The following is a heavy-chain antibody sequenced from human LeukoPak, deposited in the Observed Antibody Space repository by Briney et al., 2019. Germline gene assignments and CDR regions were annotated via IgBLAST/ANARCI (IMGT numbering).Heavy chain of an antibody. J-gene: IGHJ5*02. Sequence: NPGGSLRLSCAASGFTFSSYSMNWVRQAPGKGLEWVSSISSSSSYIYYADSVKGRFTISRDNAKNSLYLQMNSLRAEDTAVYYCARDNGPYDLWSGCPVPSGQGTLVSVSS. CDR3: ARDNGPYDLWSGCPVP. CDR2: ISSSSSYI. CDR1: GFTFSSYS. V-gene: IGHV3-21*01. D-gene: IGHD3-3*01.